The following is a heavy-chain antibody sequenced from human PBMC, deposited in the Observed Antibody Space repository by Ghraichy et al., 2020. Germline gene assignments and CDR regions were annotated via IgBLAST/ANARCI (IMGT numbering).Heavy chain of an antibody. CDR2: IYSSGST. J-gene: IGHJ4*02. CDR3: ARIGRNGYTTHDY. D-gene: IGHD2-2*02. V-gene: IGHV4-4*07. Sequence: SETLSLTCNVSGGSISTYYWSWIRQPAGKGLEWIGRIYSSGSTIYNPSLKSRVSMAVDTSKNQFSLKLTSVIVADTAVYYCARIGRNGYTTHDYWGQGTLVTVSS. CDR1: GGSISTYY.